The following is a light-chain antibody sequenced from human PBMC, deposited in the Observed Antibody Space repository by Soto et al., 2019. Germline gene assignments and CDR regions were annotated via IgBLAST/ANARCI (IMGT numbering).Light chain of an antibody. J-gene: IGLJ3*02. CDR1: SSDVGSYNL. V-gene: IGLV2-23*01. Sequence: QSALTQPASVSGSPGQSITISCTGTSSDVGSYNLVSWYQQHTGKAPKLMIYEGNERPSGVSNRFSGSKSGNTASLTISGLQAEEEADYYCCSYAGSSTWVFGGGTKVTFL. CDR3: CSYAGSSTWV. CDR2: EGN.